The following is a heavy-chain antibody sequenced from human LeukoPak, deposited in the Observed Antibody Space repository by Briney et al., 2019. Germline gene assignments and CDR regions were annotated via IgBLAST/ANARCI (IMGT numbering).Heavy chain of an antibody. J-gene: IGHJ1*01. Sequence: GGSLRLSCAASGFTFSSYAMSWVRQAPGKGLEWVSAISGSGGSTYYADSVKGRFTISRDNSKNTLYLQMSSLRAEDTAVYYCAKQGIVVVPAAIQYFQHWGQGTLVTVSS. D-gene: IGHD2-2*01. CDR3: AKQGIVVVPAAIQYFQH. CDR2: ISGSGGST. V-gene: IGHV3-23*01. CDR1: GFTFSSYA.